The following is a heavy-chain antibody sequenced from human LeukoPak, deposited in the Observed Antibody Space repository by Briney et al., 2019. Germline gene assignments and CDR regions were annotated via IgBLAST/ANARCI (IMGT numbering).Heavy chain of an antibody. CDR3: ARFRRSYGAFDI. CDR1: GYSISSGYY. Sequence: SETLSLTCTVSGYSISSGYYWGWIRQPPGKGLEWIGSIYHSGSTYYNPSLKSRVTISVDMSKNQFSLKLSSVTAADTAVYYCARFRRSYGAFDIWGQGTMVTVSS. J-gene: IGHJ3*02. D-gene: IGHD3-10*01. V-gene: IGHV4-38-2*02. CDR2: IYHSGST.